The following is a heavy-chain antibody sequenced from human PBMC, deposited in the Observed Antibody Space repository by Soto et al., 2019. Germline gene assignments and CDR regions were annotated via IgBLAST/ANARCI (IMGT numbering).Heavy chain of an antibody. CDR3: ARVLGGGYYGSGGNDY. V-gene: IGHV3-7*03. CDR1: GFTFSSYA. D-gene: IGHD3-10*01. Sequence: ESGGGVVQPGRSLRLSCAASGFTFSSYAMHWVRQAPGKGLEWVANIKQDGSEKYYVDSVKGRFTISRDNAKNSLYLQMNSLRAEDTAVYYCARVLGGGYYGSGGNDYWGQGTLVTVSS. J-gene: IGHJ4*02. CDR2: IKQDGSEK.